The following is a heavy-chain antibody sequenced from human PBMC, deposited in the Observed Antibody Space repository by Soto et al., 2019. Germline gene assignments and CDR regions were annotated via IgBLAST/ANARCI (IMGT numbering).Heavy chain of an antibody. Sequence: SVKVSCKASGGTFSSYIISRVRQAPGQGLEWMGRIIPILGIANYAQKFQGRVTITADKSTSTAYMELSSLRSEDTAVYYCARVQGYCSSTSCYASYFYFDYWGQGTLVTVSS. V-gene: IGHV1-69*02. CDR2: IIPILGIA. CDR1: GGTFSSYI. CDR3: ARVQGYCSSTSCYASYFYFDY. J-gene: IGHJ4*02. D-gene: IGHD2-2*01.